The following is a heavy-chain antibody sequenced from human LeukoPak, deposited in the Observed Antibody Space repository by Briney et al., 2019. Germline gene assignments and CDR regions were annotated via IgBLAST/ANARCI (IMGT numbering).Heavy chain of an antibody. J-gene: IGHJ5*02. CDR1: GGSFSGYS. CDR2: INHSGST. CDR3: ARGGYYGSGNDFRFDP. V-gene: IGHV4-34*01. D-gene: IGHD3-10*01. Sequence: SETLSLTCAVYGGSFSGYSWSWIRQPPGKGLEWIGEINHSGSTNYNPSLKSRVTISVDTYKNQFSLKLSSVTAADTAVYYCARGGYYGSGNDFRFDPCGQGTLVTVSS.